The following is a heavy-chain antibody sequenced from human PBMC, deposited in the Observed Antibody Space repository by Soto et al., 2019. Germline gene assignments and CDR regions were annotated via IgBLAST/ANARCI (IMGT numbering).Heavy chain of an antibody. Sequence: PGGSLRLSCAASGFSFSSYWMRWVRQASGRGLEWVANINQDATRQSYVDSVEGRFSISRDNAKNSVYLQMNNLRVDDTAVYYCARVGLFDGNKPITLEFWGQGTLVTVSS. CDR2: INQDATRQ. V-gene: IGHV3-7*03. J-gene: IGHJ4*02. CDR1: GFSFSSYW. CDR3: ARVGLFDGNKPITLEF. D-gene: IGHD3-10*01.